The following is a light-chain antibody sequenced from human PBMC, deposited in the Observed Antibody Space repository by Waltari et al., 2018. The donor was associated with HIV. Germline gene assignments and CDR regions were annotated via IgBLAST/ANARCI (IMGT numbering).Light chain of an antibody. V-gene: IGLV1-47*01. CDR3: ASWDDNLNSWV. CDR1: DSNLGSNN. J-gene: IGLJ3*02. CDR2: KDN. Sequence: QSVVTQPPSASGTPGQRVTIPSSGSDSNLGSNNVSWYQYFPGTAPKLLIYKDNQRSSGVPDRFSGAKSDTSASLAISGLRSEDEADYYCASWDDNLNSWVFGGGTKLTVL.